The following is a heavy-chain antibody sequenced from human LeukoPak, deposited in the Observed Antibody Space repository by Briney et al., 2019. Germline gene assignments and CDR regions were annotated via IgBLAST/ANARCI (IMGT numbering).Heavy chain of an antibody. CDR2: IHYTGNT. D-gene: IGHD3-9*01. J-gene: IGHJ4*02. CDR3: ARDGAGMTGTGLDY. Sequence: PSETLSLTCTVSNGSINFVSYYWSWTRQPPGKGLEWLGYIHYTGNTIYNPSLKSRVTISMDTAKNQFSLKVSSVTAADTAVYYCARDGAGMTGTGLDYWGQGILATVSS. V-gene: IGHV4-61*01. CDR1: NGSINFVSYY.